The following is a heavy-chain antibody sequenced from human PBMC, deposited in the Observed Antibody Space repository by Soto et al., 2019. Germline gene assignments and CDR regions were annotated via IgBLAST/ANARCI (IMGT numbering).Heavy chain of an antibody. Sequence: ASVKVSCQASGGTFSSYAISWVRQAPGQGLEWMGGIIPIFGTANYAQKFQGRVPITADASTSTAYMELSSLRSEDTAVYYCARGREHIVVVPAAHPDWFDPWGQGTLVTVSS. CDR1: GGTFSSYA. CDR2: IIPIFGTA. CDR3: ARGREHIVVVPAAHPDWFDP. V-gene: IGHV1-69*13. J-gene: IGHJ5*02. D-gene: IGHD2-2*01.